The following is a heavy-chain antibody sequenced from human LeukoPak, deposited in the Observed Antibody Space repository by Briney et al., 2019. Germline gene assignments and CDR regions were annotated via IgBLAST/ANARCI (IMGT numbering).Heavy chain of an antibody. J-gene: IGHJ6*03. Sequence: PSETLSLTCTVSGGSISSSSYYWGWIRQPPGKGLEWIGSIYYSGSTYYNPSLKSRVTISVDTSKNQFSLKLSSVTAADTAVYYCARGKRGKYSAYYYGSGAHAPNPYYYYYMDVWGKGTTVTVSS. D-gene: IGHD3-10*01. CDR1: GGSISSSSYY. CDR2: IYYSGST. CDR3: ARGKRGKYSAYYYGSGAHAPNPYYYYYMDV. V-gene: IGHV4-39*07.